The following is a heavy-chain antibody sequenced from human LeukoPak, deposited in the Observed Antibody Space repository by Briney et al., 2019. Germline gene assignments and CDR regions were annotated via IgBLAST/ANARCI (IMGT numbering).Heavy chain of an antibody. CDR1: DGSISNYY. D-gene: IGHD2-21*01. J-gene: IGHJ3*02. V-gene: IGHV4-59*01. Sequence: SETLSLTWTVSDGSISNYYWSWIRQPPGEGLELIGYIYYSGSTDYNPSLKSRVTMSVDRSKNQFSLKLSSVTAADTAVYYCARVFPLAVNDGFDIWGQGTKVTVSS. CDR2: IYYSGST. CDR3: ARVFPLAVNDGFDI.